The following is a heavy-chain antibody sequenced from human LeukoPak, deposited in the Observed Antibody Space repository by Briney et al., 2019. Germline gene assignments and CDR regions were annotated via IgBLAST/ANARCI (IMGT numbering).Heavy chain of an antibody. Sequence: SETLSLTCTVSGGSISSHYWSWIRQPPGKGLEWIGYIYYSGSTNYNPSLKSRVTISVDTSKNQFSLKLSSVTAADTAVYYCARMYADLYYYGMEVWGQGTTVTVSS. CDR2: IYYSGST. CDR3: ARMYADLYYYGMEV. V-gene: IGHV4-59*08. D-gene: IGHD2-8*01. CDR1: GGSISSHY. J-gene: IGHJ6*02.